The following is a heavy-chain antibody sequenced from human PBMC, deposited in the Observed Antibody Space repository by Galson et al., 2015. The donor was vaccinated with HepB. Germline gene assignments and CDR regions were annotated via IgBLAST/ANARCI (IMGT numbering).Heavy chain of an antibody. D-gene: IGHD3-10*01. CDR3: AREDLLLWFGDLNWGLDC. J-gene: IGHJ4*02. Sequence: SVKVSCKASGYTFTDYYIHWVRQAPGQGLEWMGWINPNSGDTNYAQKFQGRVTMTRDTSISTANMELSRLRSDDTAFYYCAREDLLLWFGDLNWGLDCWGQGTLVTVSS. V-gene: IGHV1-2*02. CDR1: GYTFTDYY. CDR2: INPNSGDT.